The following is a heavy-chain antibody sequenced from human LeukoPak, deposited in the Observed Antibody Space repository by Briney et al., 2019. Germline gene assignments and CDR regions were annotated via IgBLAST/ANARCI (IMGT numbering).Heavy chain of an antibody. V-gene: IGHV4-61*01. J-gene: IGHJ4*02. CDR1: GGSVSSGSYY. Sequence: PSETLSLTCTVSGGSVSSGSYYWSWIRQPPGKGLEWIGYIHYSGSTNYNPSLKSRVTISVDTSKNQFSLKLSSVTAADTAVYYCARSPVTIFGVVTHFDYWGQGTLVTVSS. CDR3: ARSPVTIFGVVTHFDY. D-gene: IGHD3-3*01. CDR2: IHYSGST.